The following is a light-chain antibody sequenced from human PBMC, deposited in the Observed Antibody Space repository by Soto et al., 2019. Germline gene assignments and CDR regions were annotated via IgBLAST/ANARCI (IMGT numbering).Light chain of an antibody. J-gene: IGKJ4*01. CDR2: AAS. CDR3: QQSYSSPLT. V-gene: IGKV1-39*01. CDR1: QSISSY. Sequence: DIPMTQSPSSLSVSVGDRVTITCRASQSISSYLNWYEQKPGKAPKLLIYAASTLQSGVPSRFSGGGSGTDFTLTISSLQPEDFGTYYCQQSYSSPLTFGGGTKVEIK.